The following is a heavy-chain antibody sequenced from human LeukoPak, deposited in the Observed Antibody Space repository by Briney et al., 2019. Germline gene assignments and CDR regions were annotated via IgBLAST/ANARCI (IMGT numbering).Heavy chain of an antibody. J-gene: IGHJ4*02. V-gene: IGHV4-59*12. Sequence: PSETLSLTCTVSGGSLSSYYWSWIRQPPGKGLEWIAYIYYSGSTNYNPSLKSRVTIAVDTSKNQFSLKLSSVTAADTAVYYCASYSGSYAYYNYWGQGTLVTVSS. CDR1: GGSLSSYY. CDR2: IYYSGST. CDR3: ASYSGSYAYYNY. D-gene: IGHD1-26*01.